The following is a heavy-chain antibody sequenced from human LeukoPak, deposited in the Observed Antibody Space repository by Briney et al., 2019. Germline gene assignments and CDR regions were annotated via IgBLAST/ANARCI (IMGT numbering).Heavy chain of an antibody. J-gene: IGHJ4*02. D-gene: IGHD3-22*01. CDR1: GGSISSGGYY. Sequence: ASETLSPTCTVSGGSISSGGYYWSWIRQHPGKGLEWIGYIYYSGSTYYNPSLKSRVTISVDTSKNQFSLKLSSVTAADTAVYYCARTRLRRGKDSSGYYDYWGQGTLVTVSS. CDR3: ARTRLRRGKDSSGYYDY. CDR2: IYYSGST. V-gene: IGHV4-31*03.